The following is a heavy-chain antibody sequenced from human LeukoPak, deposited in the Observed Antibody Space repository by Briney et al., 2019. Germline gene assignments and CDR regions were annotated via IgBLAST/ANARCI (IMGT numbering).Heavy chain of an antibody. CDR2: IYSGGST. Sequence: GGSLRLSCAASGFTVSSNYMSWVRQAPGKALEWVSVIYSGGSTYYADSVKGRFTISRDNSKNTLYLQMNSLRAEDTAVYYCARGEANWGSWAFDIWGQGTMVTVSS. CDR3: ARGEANWGSWAFDI. V-gene: IGHV3-66*01. CDR1: GFTVSSNY. D-gene: IGHD7-27*01. J-gene: IGHJ3*02.